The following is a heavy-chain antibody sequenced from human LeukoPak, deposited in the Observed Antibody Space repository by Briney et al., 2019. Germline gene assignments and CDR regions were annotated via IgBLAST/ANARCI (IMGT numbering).Heavy chain of an antibody. D-gene: IGHD3-10*01. V-gene: IGHV4-34*01. CDR1: GGSFSGYY. CDR2: INHRGST. J-gene: IGHJ4*02. Sequence: SETLSLTCAVYGGSFSGYYWSWIRQPPGKGLEWIGEINHRGSTNYNPSLKSRVTISVDTSKNQFSLKLSSVTAADTAVYYCARGGSGGYYNVRSFDYWGQGTLVTVSS. CDR3: ARGGSGGYYNVRSFDY.